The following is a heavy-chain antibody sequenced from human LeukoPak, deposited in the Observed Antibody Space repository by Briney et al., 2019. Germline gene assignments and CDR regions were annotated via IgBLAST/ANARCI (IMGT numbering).Heavy chain of an antibody. Sequence: SETLSLTCTVSGGSISSSSHYWGWIRQPPGKGLEWIGSIYYSGSTYYNPSLKSRVTISVDTSKNQFSLKLSSVTAADTAVYYCAGTARDYVSQGTLVTVYS. CDR2: IYYSGST. CDR1: GGSISSSSHY. CDR3: AGTARDY. J-gene: IGHJ4*02. V-gene: IGHV4-39*01.